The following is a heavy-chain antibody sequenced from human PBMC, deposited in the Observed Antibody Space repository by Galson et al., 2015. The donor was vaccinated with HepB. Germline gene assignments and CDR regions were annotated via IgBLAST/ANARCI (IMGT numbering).Heavy chain of an antibody. CDR2: IYPGDSDT. CDR1: GYSFTSYW. D-gene: IGHD2-2*01. Sequence: QSGAEVKKPGESLKISCTGSGYSFTSYWIGWVRQMPGKGLEWMGIIYPGDSDTRYSPSFQGQVTISADKSISTAYLQWSSLKASDTAMYYCARSPHIVVVPAAFDYWGQGTLVTVSS. J-gene: IGHJ4*02. CDR3: ARSPHIVVVPAAFDY. V-gene: IGHV5-51*01.